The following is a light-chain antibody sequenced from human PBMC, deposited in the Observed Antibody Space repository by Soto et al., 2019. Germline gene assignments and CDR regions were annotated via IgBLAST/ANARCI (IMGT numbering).Light chain of an antibody. CDR1: QGVSRY. J-gene: IGKJ5*01. CDR2: EAS. V-gene: IGKV3-11*01. Sequence: EILLTQSPATLSLSPGERAALSWRARQGVSRYLAWYQQQPGQAPRLLIYEASNRATGTPPRFSGGGSWTDLALTISTLEPEDFAVYYCQQRSNWPPITFGQGTRLEIK. CDR3: QQRSNWPPIT.